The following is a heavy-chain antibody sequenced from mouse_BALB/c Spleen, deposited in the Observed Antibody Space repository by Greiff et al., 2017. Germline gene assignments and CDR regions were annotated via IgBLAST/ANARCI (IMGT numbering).Heavy chain of an antibody. CDR1: GYTFTSYV. CDR3: AREGARAYYYAMDY. Sequence: EVKVVESGPELVKPGASVKMSCKASGYTFTSYVMHWVKQKPGQGLEWIGYINPYNDGTKYNEKFKGKATLTSDKSSSTAYMELSSLTSEDSAVYYCAREGARAYYYAMDYWGQGTSVTVSS. CDR2: INPYNDGT. D-gene: IGHD3-1*01. V-gene: IGHV1-14*01. J-gene: IGHJ4*01.